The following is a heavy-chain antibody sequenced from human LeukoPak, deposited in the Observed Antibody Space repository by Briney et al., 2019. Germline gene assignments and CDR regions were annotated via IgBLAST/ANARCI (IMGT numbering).Heavy chain of an antibody. CDR2: INPNSGGT. D-gene: IGHD3-10*01. CDR3: ASYMSYYGSGSPVDI. CDR1: GYTFTDYY. V-gene: IGHV1-2*06. J-gene: IGHJ3*02. Sequence: ASVKVSCKVSGYTFTDYYMHWVQQAPGKGLEWMGRINPNSGGTNYAQKFQGRVTMTRDTSISTAYMELSRLRSDDTAVYYCASYMSYYGSGSPVDIWGQGTMVTVSS.